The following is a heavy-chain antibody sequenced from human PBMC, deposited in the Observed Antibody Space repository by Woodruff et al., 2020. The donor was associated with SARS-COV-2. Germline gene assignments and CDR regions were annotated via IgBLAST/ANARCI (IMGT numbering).Heavy chain of an antibody. J-gene: IGHJ5*02. V-gene: IGHV3-30*18. CDR2: ISYDGSNK. D-gene: IGHD3-10*01. Sequence: VAVISYDGSNKYYADSVKGRFTISRDNSKNTLYLQMNSLRAEDTAVYYCAKDGGVYGSGSYFNNWFDPWGQGT. CDR3: AKDGGVYGSGSYFNNWFDP.